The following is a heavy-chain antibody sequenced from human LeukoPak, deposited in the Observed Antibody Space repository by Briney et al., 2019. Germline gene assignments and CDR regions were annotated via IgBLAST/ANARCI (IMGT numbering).Heavy chain of an antibody. J-gene: IGHJ4*02. Sequence: SQTLSLTCTVSGGSISSGSYYWSWIRQPAGKGLEWIGYIYYSGSTNYNPSLKSRVTISVDTSKNQFSLKLSSVTAADTAVYYCARELYGDTDYWGQGTLVTVSS. CDR2: IYYSGST. CDR3: ARELYGDTDY. CDR1: GGSISSGSYY. D-gene: IGHD4-17*01. V-gene: IGHV4-61*10.